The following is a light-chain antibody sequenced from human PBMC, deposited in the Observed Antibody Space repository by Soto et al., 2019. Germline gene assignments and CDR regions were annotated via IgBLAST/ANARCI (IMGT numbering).Light chain of an antibody. CDR2: GAS. CDR1: QTVANNY. Sequence: EIVLTQSPGTLSLSLGERATLSCRSSQTVANNYLVWYQQKPGQTPTVVIYGASNRAAGIPDRFSGSGSGTDFTLTISRVDPEDFAVYYCQRYDASPTFGQGTRVE. CDR3: QRYDASPT. J-gene: IGKJ1*01. V-gene: IGKV3-20*01.